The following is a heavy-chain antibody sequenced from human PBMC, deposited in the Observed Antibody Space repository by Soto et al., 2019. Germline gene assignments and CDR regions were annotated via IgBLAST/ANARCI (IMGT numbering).Heavy chain of an antibody. D-gene: IGHD3-22*01. CDR1: GFTFSNAW. CDR3: TTDPVTMIVVVPSSG. Sequence: PGVSLRLSCAASGFTFSNAWMNWVRQAPGKGLEWVGRIKSKTDGGTTDYAAPVKGRFTISRDDSKNTLYLQMSSLKTEDTAVYYCTTDPVTMIVVVPSSGWGQGTLVTVSS. CDR2: IKSKTDGGTT. J-gene: IGHJ4*02. V-gene: IGHV3-15*07.